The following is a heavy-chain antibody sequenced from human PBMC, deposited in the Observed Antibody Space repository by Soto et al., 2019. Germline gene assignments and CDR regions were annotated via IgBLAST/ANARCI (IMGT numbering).Heavy chain of an antibody. V-gene: IGHV3-23*01. Sequence: GGSLRLSCTASGFTFRSYAMSWVRQAPGKGLEWVSAVSASGTGTYYSDSVKGRFTISRDNSKNTLYLQMNSLRAEDTALYYCARDQGASYGLYYFDYWGQGTLVTVSS. D-gene: IGHD5-18*01. J-gene: IGHJ4*02. CDR1: GFTFRSYA. CDR3: ARDQGASYGLYYFDY. CDR2: VSASGTGT.